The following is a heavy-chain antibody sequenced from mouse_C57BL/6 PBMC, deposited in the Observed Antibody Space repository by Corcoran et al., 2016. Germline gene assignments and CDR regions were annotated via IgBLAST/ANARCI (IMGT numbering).Heavy chain of an antibody. Sequence: EVQLQQSGPELVKPGASVKIPCKASGYTFTDYNMDWVKQSHGKSLEWIGDINPNNGGTIYNQKFKGKATLTVDKSSSTAYMELRSLTSEDTAVYYCARCLYGSSFYYAMDYWGQGTSVTVSS. V-gene: IGHV1-18*01. CDR1: GYTFTDYN. CDR2: INPNNGGT. D-gene: IGHD1-1*01. J-gene: IGHJ4*01. CDR3: ARCLYGSSFYYAMDY.